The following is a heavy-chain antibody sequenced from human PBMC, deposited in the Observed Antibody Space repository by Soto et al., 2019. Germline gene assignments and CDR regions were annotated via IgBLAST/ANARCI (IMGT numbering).Heavy chain of an antibody. CDR2: IIPIFGTA. Sequence: GASVKVSCKASGGTFSSYAISWVRQAPGQGLEWMGGIIPIFGTANYAQKFQGRVTITADESTSTAYMELSSLRSEDTAVYYCARGARGYNWNYGGELYYYYYGMDVWGQGTTVTVSS. J-gene: IGHJ6*02. CDR1: GGTFSSYA. D-gene: IGHD1-7*01. CDR3: ARGARGYNWNYGGELYYYYYGMDV. V-gene: IGHV1-69*13.